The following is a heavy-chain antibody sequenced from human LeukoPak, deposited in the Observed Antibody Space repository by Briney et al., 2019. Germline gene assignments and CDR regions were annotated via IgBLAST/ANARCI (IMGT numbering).Heavy chain of an antibody. CDR1: GFTFSSYG. CDR3: AKAPGYSGTYEGIDY. J-gene: IGHJ4*02. V-gene: IGHV3-30*18. D-gene: IGHD1-26*01. CDR2: ISYDGSNK. Sequence: GGSLRLSCAASGFTFSSYGMHWVRQAPGKELEWVAVISYDGSNKYYADSVKGRFTISRDNSKNTLYLQMNSLRAEDTAVYFCAKAPGYSGTYEGIDYWGQGTLVTVSS.